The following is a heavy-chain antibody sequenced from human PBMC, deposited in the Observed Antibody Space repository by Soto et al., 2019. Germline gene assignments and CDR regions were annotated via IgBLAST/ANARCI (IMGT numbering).Heavy chain of an antibody. CDR1: GYTFTSYE. CDR3: ARAPIAAAV. V-gene: IGHV1-8*01. Sequence: GASVKVSCKASGYTFTSYEINWVRQATGQGLEWMGWMNPNSGNTVYAQKFQGRVTMTRDTSISTAYMELSSLRSEDTAVYYCARAPIAAAVWGQGTLVTVSS. J-gene: IGHJ4*02. D-gene: IGHD6-13*01. CDR2: MNPNSGNT.